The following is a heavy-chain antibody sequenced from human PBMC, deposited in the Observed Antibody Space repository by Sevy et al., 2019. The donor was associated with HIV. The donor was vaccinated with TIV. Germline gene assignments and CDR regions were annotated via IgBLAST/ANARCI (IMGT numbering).Heavy chain of an antibody. CDR1: GFTLSTYA. Sequence: GSLRLSCRASGFTLSTYAMNWIGQAPGKGLEWVSGSGGNGFSAYYPDSVKGRFTISRDNSKNTLYLEMNSLRAEDTAVYYCTKGHFYDTSGYYVLDAFDFWGQRTMVTVSS. CDR2: SGGNGFSA. J-gene: IGHJ3*01. CDR3: TKGHFYDTSGYYVLDAFDF. D-gene: IGHD3-22*01. V-gene: IGHV3-23*01.